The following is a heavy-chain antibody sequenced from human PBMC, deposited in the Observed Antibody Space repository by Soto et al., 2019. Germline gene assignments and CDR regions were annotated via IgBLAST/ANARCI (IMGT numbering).Heavy chain of an antibody. D-gene: IGHD6-19*01. CDR1: GYTFISYP. Sequence: ASVKVSCKASGYTFISYPLHWVRQAPGQRPEWMGWINAGDDKTQYSEKFQGRLTITRDTSASTGYMELSSLRSEDTAVYYCAREGSAPYYYYGMDVWGQGTTVTVSS. J-gene: IGHJ6*02. CDR2: INAGDDKT. V-gene: IGHV1-3*01. CDR3: AREGSAPYYYYGMDV.